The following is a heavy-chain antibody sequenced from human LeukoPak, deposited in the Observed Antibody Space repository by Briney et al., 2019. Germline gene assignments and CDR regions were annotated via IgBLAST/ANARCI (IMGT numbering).Heavy chain of an antibody. CDR3: AIGQTTVIN. D-gene: IGHD4-17*01. CDR1: GFTFSSYW. V-gene: IGHV3-7*03. Sequence: GGSLRLSCAASGFTFSSYWMSWVRQAPGKGLEWVANIKQGGSDKYYADSVRGRFTISRDNAKNSLHLQMNSLRAEDTAVYFCAIGQTTVINWGQGTLGTVSS. CDR2: IKQGGSDK. J-gene: IGHJ4*02.